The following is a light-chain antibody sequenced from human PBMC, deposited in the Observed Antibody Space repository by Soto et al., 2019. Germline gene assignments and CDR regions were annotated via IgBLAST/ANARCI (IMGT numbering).Light chain of an antibody. V-gene: IGKV3-20*01. CDR2: GAS. CDR3: QYYGGSPIT. CDR1: QSVSSTY. J-gene: IGKJ5*01. Sequence: EIVLTQSPGTLSLSPGERATLSCRASQSVSSTYLGWYQQKPGQAPRLLIYGASNRAIGIPDRFSDSGSGTDFTLTISRLEPEDFAVYYCQYYGGSPITFGQGTRLEIK.